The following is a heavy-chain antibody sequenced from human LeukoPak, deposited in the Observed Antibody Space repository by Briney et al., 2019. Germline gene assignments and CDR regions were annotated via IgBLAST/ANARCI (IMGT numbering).Heavy chain of an antibody. V-gene: IGHV4-34*01. CDR3: ARGSTYYYYYYYMDV. CDR1: GGSFSGYY. J-gene: IGHJ6*03. Sequence: SETLSLTCAVYGGSFSGYYWSWIRQPPGKGLEWIGEINHSGSTNYNPSLKSRVTISVDTSKNQISLKLSSVTAADTAVYYCARGSTYYYYYYYMDVWGKGTTVTVSS. CDR2: INHSGST.